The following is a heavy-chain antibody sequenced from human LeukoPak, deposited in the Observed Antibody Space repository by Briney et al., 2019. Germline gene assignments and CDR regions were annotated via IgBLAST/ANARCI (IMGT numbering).Heavy chain of an antibody. Sequence: ASVKVSCKASGYTLTTYAINWVRQAPGQGLEWMGWISAYNGNTNYAQKLQGRVTMTTDTSTSTAYMELRSLRSDDTAVYYCARDARSVYYYDSSGYYPTGWFDPWGQGTLVTVSS. D-gene: IGHD3-22*01. V-gene: IGHV1-18*01. CDR1: GYTLTTYA. CDR3: ARDARSVYYYDSSGYYPTGWFDP. J-gene: IGHJ5*02. CDR2: ISAYNGNT.